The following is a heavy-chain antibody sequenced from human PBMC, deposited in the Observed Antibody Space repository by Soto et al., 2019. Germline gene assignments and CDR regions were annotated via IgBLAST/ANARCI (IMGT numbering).Heavy chain of an antibody. CDR1: GFSFSISP. D-gene: IGHD7-27*01. CDR3: ARDPKTSGGQNWAFNYFDS. CDR2: ISYDGTNK. Sequence: QVQLVESGGGVVQPGRSPRLSCAASGFSFSISPMHWVRQAPGKGPEWVALISYDGTNKFYADSVKGRFTISRDNSKSTLYLQVDSLRPEDVAVYYCARDPKTSGGQNWAFNYFDSWGQGTLVTVSS. V-gene: IGHV3-30-3*01. J-gene: IGHJ4*02.